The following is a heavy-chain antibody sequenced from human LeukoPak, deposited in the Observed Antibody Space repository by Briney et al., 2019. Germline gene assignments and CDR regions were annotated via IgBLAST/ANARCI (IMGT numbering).Heavy chain of an antibody. CDR2: IYTSGST. V-gene: IGHV4-61*02. CDR3: ARMKDGDAFDI. CDR1: GGSISSGSYY. D-gene: IGHD2-15*01. Sequence: PSQTLSLTCTVSGGSISSGSYYWSWIRQPAGKGLEWIGRIYTSGSTNYNPSLKSRVTISVDTSKNQFSLKLSSVTAADTAVYYCARMKDGDAFDIWGQGTMVTVSS. J-gene: IGHJ3*02.